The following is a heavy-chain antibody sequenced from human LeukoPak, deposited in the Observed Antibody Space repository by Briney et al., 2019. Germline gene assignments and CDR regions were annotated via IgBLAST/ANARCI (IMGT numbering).Heavy chain of an antibody. CDR1: GFTFSNAW. V-gene: IGHV3-15*01. Sequence: GGSLRLSCAASGFTFSNAWMSWVRQAPGKGLEWVGRIKSKTDGGTTDYAAPVKGRFTTSRDDSKNTLYLQMNSLKTEDTAVYYCTADLPQRWLQTLLDYWGQGTLVTVSS. D-gene: IGHD5-24*01. CDR3: TADLPQRWLQTLLDY. J-gene: IGHJ4*02. CDR2: IKSKTDGGTT.